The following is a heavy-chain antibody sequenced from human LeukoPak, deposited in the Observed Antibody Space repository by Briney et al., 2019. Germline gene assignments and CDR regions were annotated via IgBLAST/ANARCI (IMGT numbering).Heavy chain of an antibody. J-gene: IGHJ4*02. CDR1: GFTFSSYA. CDR2: ISYDGSNK. V-gene: IGHV3-30-3*01. CDR3: ARDPGYSYGIDY. D-gene: IGHD5-18*01. Sequence: GRSLRLSCAASGFTFSSYAMHWVRQAPGKGMEWVAVISYDGSNKYYADSVKGRFTISRDNSKNMLYLQMNSLRAEDTAVYYCARDPGYSYGIDYWGQGTLVTVSS.